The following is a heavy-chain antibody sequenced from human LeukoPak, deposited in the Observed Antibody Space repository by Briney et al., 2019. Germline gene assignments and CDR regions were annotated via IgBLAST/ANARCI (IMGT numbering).Heavy chain of an antibody. CDR1: GFTFSSYG. V-gene: IGHV3-30*18. CDR3: AKDLDGDSTYYYGMDV. Sequence: PGESLRLSCAASGFTFSSYGMHWVRQAPGKGLEWVAVISYDGSNKYYADSVKGRFTISRDNSKNTLYLQMNSLRAEDTAVYYCAKDLDGDSTYYYGMDVWGQGTTVTVSS. D-gene: IGHD4-17*01. CDR2: ISYDGSNK. J-gene: IGHJ6*02.